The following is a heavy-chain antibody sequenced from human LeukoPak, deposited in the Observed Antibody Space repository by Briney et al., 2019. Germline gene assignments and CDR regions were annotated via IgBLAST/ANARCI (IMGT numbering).Heavy chain of an antibody. V-gene: IGHV3-48*03. Sequence: RSGGSLRLSCAASGFTFSSYEMNWVRQAPGKGLEWVSYISSSGSTIYYADSVKGRFTISRDNAKNSLYLQMNSLRAEDTAVYYCVREGTGYSYGLLGIVNWFDPWGQGTLVTVSS. CDR1: GFTFSSYE. CDR2: ISSSGSTI. D-gene: IGHD5-18*01. J-gene: IGHJ5*02. CDR3: VREGTGYSYGLLGIVNWFDP.